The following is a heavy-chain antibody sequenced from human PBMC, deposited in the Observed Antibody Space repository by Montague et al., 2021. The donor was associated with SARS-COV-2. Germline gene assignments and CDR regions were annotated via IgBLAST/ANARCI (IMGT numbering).Heavy chain of an antibody. CDR3: ARDARNWNRVDY. D-gene: IGHD1-1*01. Sequence: SLRLSCAASGFSFSGHWMHWVRQRPGKGLEWVSRSNYDGTDRSYADFVKGRFTISRDNAKNTLHLEVNSLGAEDTAVYHCARDARNWNRVDYWGQGTLVTVS. J-gene: IGHJ4*02. CDR1: GFSFSGHW. V-gene: IGHV3-74*01. CDR2: SNYDGTDR.